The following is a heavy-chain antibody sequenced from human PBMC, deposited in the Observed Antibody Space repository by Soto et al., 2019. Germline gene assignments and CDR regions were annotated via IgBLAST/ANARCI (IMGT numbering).Heavy chain of an antibody. D-gene: IGHD6-13*01. CDR1: GGSISSGGYY. CDR2: IYYSGST. CDR3: ARDQGTSSS. J-gene: IGHJ4*02. V-gene: IGHV4-31*03. Sequence: QVQLQESGPGLVKPSQTLSLTCTVSGGSISSGGYYWSWIRQHPGKGLEWIGYIYYSGSTYYNPSHXXRXTXXVDTSKNQVSLKLSSVTAADTAVYYCARDQGTSSSWGQGTLVTVSS.